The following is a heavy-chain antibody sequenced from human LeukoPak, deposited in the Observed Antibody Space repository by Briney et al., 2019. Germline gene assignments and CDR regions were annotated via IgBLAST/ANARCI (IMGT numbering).Heavy chain of an antibody. CDR2: INSDGSST. CDR3: ARRIAAAAAPYYFDY. J-gene: IGHJ4*02. CDR1: GLTFRTYG. D-gene: IGHD6-13*01. V-gene: IGHV3-74*01. Sequence: GGSLRLSCVTSGLTFRTYGMHWVRQAPGKGLLWVSRINSDGSSTSYADSVKGRFTISRDNAKNTLYLQMNSLRAEDTAVYYCARRIAAAAAPYYFDYWGQGTLVTVSS.